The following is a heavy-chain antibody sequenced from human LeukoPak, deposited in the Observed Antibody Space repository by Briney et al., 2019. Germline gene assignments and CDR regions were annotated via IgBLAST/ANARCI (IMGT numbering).Heavy chain of an antibody. J-gene: IGHJ3*02. CDR1: GFTFSSYG. V-gene: IGHV3-30*02. CDR3: AKDMGLYCSSTSCSPSRAFDI. CDR2: IRYDGSNK. Sequence: GGSLRLSCAASGFTFSSYGMHWVRQAPGKGLEWVAFIRYDGSNKYYADSVKGRFTISRDNSKNTLYLQMNSLRAEDTAVYYCAKDMGLYCSSTSCSPSRAFDIWGQGTMVTVSS. D-gene: IGHD2-2*01.